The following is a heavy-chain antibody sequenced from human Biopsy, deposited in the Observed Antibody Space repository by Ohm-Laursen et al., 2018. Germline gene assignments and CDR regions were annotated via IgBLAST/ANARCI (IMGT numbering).Heavy chain of an antibody. J-gene: IGHJ4*02. Sequence: TLSLTCTVSGVSMNTGTYYWTWIRQNPATGLEWIGYAHKSGNTLYNPSLKSRLSISVDTSRNQFSLKLTSVTAADTALYYCTRAGGGKIYGLWGQGTLVTVSS. CDR1: GVSMNTGTYY. V-gene: IGHV4-31*03. CDR2: AHKSGNT. D-gene: IGHD3-16*01. CDR3: TRAGGGKIYGL.